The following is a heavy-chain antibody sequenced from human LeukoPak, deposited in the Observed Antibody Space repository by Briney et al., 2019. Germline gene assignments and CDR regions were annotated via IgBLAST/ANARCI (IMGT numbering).Heavy chain of an antibody. D-gene: IGHD3-22*01. V-gene: IGHV1-69*13. CDR3: ARRITDSSGYYFDY. CDR2: IIPIFGTA. CDR1: GGTFSSYA. Sequence: ASVKVSCKASGGTFSSYAFSWVRQAPGQGLEWMGGIIPIFGTANYAQKFQGRVTITADESTSTAYMELSSLRSEDTAVYYCARRITDSSGYYFDYWGQGTLVTVSS. J-gene: IGHJ4*02.